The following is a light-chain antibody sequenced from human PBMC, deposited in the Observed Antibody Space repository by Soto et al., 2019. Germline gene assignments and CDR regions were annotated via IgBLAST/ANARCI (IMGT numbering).Light chain of an antibody. CDR1: QSVSSSY. Sequence: TVLTQSQGTLPLSPWERDNIYCSGSQSVSSSYLAWYQQKPGQAPRLLIFGASSRATGIPGRFSGSGSGTDFTLTISRVEPEDFAVYYCQQYGGSVQTFGQGTKVDIK. J-gene: IGKJ1*01. CDR2: GAS. CDR3: QQYGGSVQT. V-gene: IGKV3-20*01.